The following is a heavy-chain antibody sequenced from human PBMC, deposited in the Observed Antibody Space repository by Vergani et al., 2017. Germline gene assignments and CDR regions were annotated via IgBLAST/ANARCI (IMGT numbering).Heavy chain of an antibody. V-gene: IGHV4-31*03. Sequence: QVQLQESGPGLVKPSQTLSLTCPVSGGSISSGGYYWSWIRQHPGKGLEWIGYIYYSGSTYYNPSLKSRVTISVDTSKNQFSLKLSSVTAADTAVYYCARDRGPRGTTWRVFDYWGQGTLVTVSS. CDR2: IYYSGST. CDR1: GGSISSGGYY. CDR3: ARDRGPRGTTWRVFDY. D-gene: IGHD1-1*01. J-gene: IGHJ4*02.